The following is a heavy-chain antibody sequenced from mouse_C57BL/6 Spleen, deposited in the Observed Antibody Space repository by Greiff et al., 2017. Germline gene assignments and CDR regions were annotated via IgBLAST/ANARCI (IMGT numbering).Heavy chain of an antibody. D-gene: IGHD2-1*01. CDR1: GYTFTEYT. Sequence: QVQLKQSGAELVKPGASVKLSCKASGYTFTEYTIHWVKQRSGQGLEWIGWFYPGSGSIKYNEKFKDKATLTADKSSSTAYMELSRLTSEDSAVSFCARNEVGYGNYDGFDYWGQGTTLTVSS. J-gene: IGHJ2*01. CDR3: ARNEVGYGNYDGFDY. V-gene: IGHV1-62-2*01. CDR2: FYPGSGSI.